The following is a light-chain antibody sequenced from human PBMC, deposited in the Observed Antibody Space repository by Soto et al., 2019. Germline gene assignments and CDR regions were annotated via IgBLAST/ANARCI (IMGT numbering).Light chain of an antibody. CDR1: SSDVGGYNY. Sequence: QSALTQPASVSGSPGQSITISCTGTSSDVGGYNYVSWYQQHTGKAPKLMIYDVSNRPSGVSNRFTGAKSGNTASLTISGLQAEDEADYYFSSYTSSSTLLFGGGTKVTVL. V-gene: IGLV2-14*01. CDR3: SSYTSSSTLL. CDR2: DVS. J-gene: IGLJ2*01.